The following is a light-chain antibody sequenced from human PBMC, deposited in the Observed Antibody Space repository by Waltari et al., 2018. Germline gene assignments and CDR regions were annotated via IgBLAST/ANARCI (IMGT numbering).Light chain of an antibody. J-gene: IGKJ1*01. CDR1: QRVSTY. CDR2: HAS. CDR3: QHYLRLPAT. V-gene: IGKV3-20*01. Sequence: EIVLTQSPGTLSLSPGERATLSCRASQRVSTYLACYQQKPGQAPRLLIYHASSRATGIPDRFRGSGSGTDFSLTISRLEPEDFAVYYCQHYLRLPATFGQGTKVEIK.